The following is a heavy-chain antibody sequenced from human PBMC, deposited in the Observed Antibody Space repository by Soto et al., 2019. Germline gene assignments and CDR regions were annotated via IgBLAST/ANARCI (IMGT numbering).Heavy chain of an antibody. CDR2: VYYTGRT. CDR3: ARHKFNVNAIHFAS. V-gene: IGHV4-39*01. J-gene: IGHJ4*02. CDR1: GGAISAGPYY. D-gene: IGHD3-3*01. Sequence: QLQLQEAGPGPVKPSETLSLTCTVSGGAISAGPYYWGWIRQPPGKELEWIGSVYYTGRTFYNPSLKIRVPISADTSQNQLSLRLTSVTAADMAVYFCARHKFNVNAIHFASWGQGTLVTVSS.